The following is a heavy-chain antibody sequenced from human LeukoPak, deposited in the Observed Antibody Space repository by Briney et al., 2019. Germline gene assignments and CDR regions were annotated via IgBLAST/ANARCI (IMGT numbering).Heavy chain of an antibody. Sequence: ASVKVSCKASRGTFSSYAISWVRQAPGQGLEWMGRIIPILGIANYAQKFQGRVTITADKSTSTAYMELSSLRSEDTAVYYCARDGISSGWKEFDYWGQGTLVTVSS. CDR2: IIPILGIA. D-gene: IGHD6-19*01. V-gene: IGHV1-69*04. CDR1: RGTFSSYA. CDR3: ARDGISSGWKEFDY. J-gene: IGHJ4*02.